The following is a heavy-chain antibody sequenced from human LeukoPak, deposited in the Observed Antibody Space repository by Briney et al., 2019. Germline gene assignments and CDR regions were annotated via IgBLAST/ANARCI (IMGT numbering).Heavy chain of an antibody. CDR1: GGSISSSSYY. V-gene: IGHV4-39*01. CDR3: APIWFGEVDFGY. J-gene: IGHJ4*02. D-gene: IGHD3-10*01. Sequence: SETLSLTCTVSGGSISSSSYYWGWIRQPPGKGLEWIGSIYYSGSTYYNPSLKSRVTISVDTSKNQFSLKLGSVTAADTAVYYCAPIWFGEVDFGYWGQGTLVTVSS. CDR2: IYYSGST.